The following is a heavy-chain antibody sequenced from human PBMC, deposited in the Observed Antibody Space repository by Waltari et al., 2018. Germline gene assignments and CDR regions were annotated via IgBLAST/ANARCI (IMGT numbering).Heavy chain of an antibody. CDR2: IKEDGSEK. D-gene: IGHD3-3*01. CDR1: GFTFNNYW. V-gene: IGHV3-7*01. CDR3: ARDAMRDGDFDY. J-gene: IGHJ4*02. Sequence: EVQLVESGGGLVQPGGSLRLSCAASGFTFNNYWMSWVRQAPGKGLEWVANIKEDGSEKQYVESVKGRFTISRDNAKNSLYLQMNSLRAEDTAVYYCARDAMRDGDFDYWGQGALVTVSS.